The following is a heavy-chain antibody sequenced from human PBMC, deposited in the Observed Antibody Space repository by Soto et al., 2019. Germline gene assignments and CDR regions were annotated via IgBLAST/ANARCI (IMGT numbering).Heavy chain of an antibody. CDR3: SRDVVVGAKALNY. Sequence: GALRLSCAASGFTFSNYWMTWVRQAPGKGLEWVANIKEDGSEKHYVDSVKGRFTISRDNAKNSLYLQMNSLRVEDTAVYFCSRDVVVGAKALNYWGQGALVTVSS. J-gene: IGHJ4*02. V-gene: IGHV3-7*01. D-gene: IGHD2-15*01. CDR2: IKEDGSEK. CDR1: GFTFSNYW.